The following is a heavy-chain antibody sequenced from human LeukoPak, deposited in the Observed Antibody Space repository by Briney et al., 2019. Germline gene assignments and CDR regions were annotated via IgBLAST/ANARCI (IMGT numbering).Heavy chain of an antibody. CDR3: ARDRGKVANDY. Sequence: ASVKVSCKASGYTFTSYDINWVRQATGQGLEWMGRINPDSGGPNYAHKFQGRVTMTRDTSISTAYMDLSRLTSDDTAVYFCARDRGKVANDYWGQGTLVIVSS. CDR1: GYTFTSYD. V-gene: IGHV1-2*06. J-gene: IGHJ4*02. CDR2: INPDSGGP. D-gene: IGHD3-10*01.